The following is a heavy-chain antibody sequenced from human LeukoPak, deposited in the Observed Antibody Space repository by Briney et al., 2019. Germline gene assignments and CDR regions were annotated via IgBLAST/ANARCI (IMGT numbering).Heavy chain of an antibody. CDR1: GFTFSSYN. CDR3: AELGITMIGGV. Sequence: GGSLRLSCAGSGFTFSSYNMYWVRQAPGKGLEWVSSITSSGGYTFYTESLKGRFTISRDNAKNSLYLQMNSLRAEDTAVYYCAELGITMIGGVWGKGTTVTISS. V-gene: IGHV3-21*01. J-gene: IGHJ6*04. D-gene: IGHD3-10*02. CDR2: ITSSGGYT.